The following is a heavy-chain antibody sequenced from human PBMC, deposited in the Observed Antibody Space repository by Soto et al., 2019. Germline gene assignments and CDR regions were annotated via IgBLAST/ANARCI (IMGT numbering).Heavy chain of an antibody. V-gene: IGHV3-21*01. CDR1: GFTFSSYS. D-gene: IGHD2-15*01. CDR2: ISSTSTYI. J-gene: IGHJ6*02. CDR3: ARDGVVPPQDYYYGLDV. Sequence: EVQLVESGGGLVKPGGSLRLSCAASGFTFSSYSLNWVRQAPGKGLEWVSSISSTSTYIYYADSVKGRFTISRDNAKNSLYLQMNSLRAEETAVYYCARDGVVPPQDYYYGLDVWGQGTTVTVSS.